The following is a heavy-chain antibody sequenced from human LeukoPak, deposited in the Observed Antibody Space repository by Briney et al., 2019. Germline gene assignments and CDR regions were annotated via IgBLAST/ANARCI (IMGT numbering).Heavy chain of an antibody. Sequence: ASVKVSCKASGYTFTRYTISWVRQAPGQGLEWMGWINPYNGNTNYAQRLQGRVTMTTDTSTTTAYMELRSLRSDDTAVYYCARRSNYYDSSGYYYFDYWGQGTLVTVSS. CDR2: INPYNGNT. J-gene: IGHJ4*02. D-gene: IGHD3-22*01. V-gene: IGHV1-18*01. CDR3: ARRSNYYDSSGYYYFDY. CDR1: GYTFTRYT.